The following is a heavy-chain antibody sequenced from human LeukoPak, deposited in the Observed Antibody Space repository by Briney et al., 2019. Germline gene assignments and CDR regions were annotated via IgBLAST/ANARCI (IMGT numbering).Heavy chain of an antibody. D-gene: IGHD2-15*01. CDR1: GFTFSSYW. Sequence: GGSLRLSCAASGFTFSSYWMSWVRQAPGKGLAWVSYISSSGSTIYYADSVKGRFTISRDNAKNSLYLQMNSLRAEDTAVYYCARSVVAATETFDYWGQGTLVTVSS. CDR2: ISSSGSTI. V-gene: IGHV3-48*04. CDR3: ARSVVAATETFDY. J-gene: IGHJ4*02.